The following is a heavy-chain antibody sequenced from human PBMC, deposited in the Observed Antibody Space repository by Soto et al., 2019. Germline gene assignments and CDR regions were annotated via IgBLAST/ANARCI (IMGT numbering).Heavy chain of an antibody. Sequence: QVQLQESGPGLVKPSETLSLTCTVSGGSVSSDTYYWSWIRQPPGKGLEWIGYIFYSGNTAYNPSLKSRVTLSVDTSKNQFSLKLSSVTAADTAVYYCARGPTVTTDYWGQGTLVTVSS. J-gene: IGHJ4*02. CDR1: GGSVSSDTYY. CDR2: IFYSGNT. V-gene: IGHV4-61*01. CDR3: ARGPTVTTDY. D-gene: IGHD4-17*01.